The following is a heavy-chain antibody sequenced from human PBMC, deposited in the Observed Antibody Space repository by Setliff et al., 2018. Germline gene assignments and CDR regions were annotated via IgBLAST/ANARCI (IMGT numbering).Heavy chain of an antibody. Sequence: SETLSLTCTVSDASIGGSSYYWGWIRQPPGKGLEWIGSIYYSGSTYYNPSLKSRVTISVDTSKNQFSLKLSSVTAADTAVYYCASRATYYNFWSGYYLYWGQGTLVTVSS. J-gene: IGHJ4*02. V-gene: IGHV4-39*07. CDR2: IYYSGST. CDR1: DASIGGSSYY. CDR3: ASRATYYNFWSGYYLY. D-gene: IGHD3-3*01.